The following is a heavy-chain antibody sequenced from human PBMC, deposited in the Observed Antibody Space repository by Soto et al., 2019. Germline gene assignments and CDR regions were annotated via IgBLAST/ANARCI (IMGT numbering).Heavy chain of an antibody. CDR3: ARDSPSGEYSGYDLSTDAFDI. J-gene: IGHJ3*02. V-gene: IGHV4-59*01. D-gene: IGHD5-12*01. CDR1: GGSISSYY. CDR2: IYYSGST. Sequence: SETLSLTCTVSGGSISSYYWSWIRQPPGKGLEWIGYIYYSGSTNYNPSLKSRVTISVDTSKNQFSLKLSSLTAADTAVYYCARDSPSGEYSGYDLSTDAFDIWGQGTMVTVSS.